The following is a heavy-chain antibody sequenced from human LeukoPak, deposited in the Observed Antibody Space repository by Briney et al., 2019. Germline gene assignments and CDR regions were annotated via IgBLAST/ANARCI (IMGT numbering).Heavy chain of an antibody. V-gene: IGHV3-7*01. CDR1: GFTFSRYW. CDR2: IKQDGSAK. J-gene: IGHJ6*03. D-gene: IGHD1-14*01. CDR3: ARDRGNQRGYYYYYMDV. Sequence: GGSLRLSCAASGFTFSRYWMSWARQAPGKGLEWVANIKQDGSAKYYVDSVKGRFTISRDNAKNSLYLQVNSLRAEDTAVYYCARDRGNQRGYYYYYMDVWGKGTTVTVSS.